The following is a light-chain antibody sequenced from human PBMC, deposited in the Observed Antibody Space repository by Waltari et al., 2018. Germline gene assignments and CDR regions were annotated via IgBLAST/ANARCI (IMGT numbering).Light chain of an antibody. Sequence: EIVMTQSPATLSVSPGETATLSCRACQSVSSNVAWYQKKPAQAPRLLIYDASTRATSIPAKFSVSGSGTEFTLTNSSLQSEDFAVYYCQQYNRWPPVTFGHGTRLEIK. CDR1: QSVSSN. J-gene: IGKJ5*01. V-gene: IGKV3-15*01. CDR2: DAS. CDR3: QQYNRWPPVT.